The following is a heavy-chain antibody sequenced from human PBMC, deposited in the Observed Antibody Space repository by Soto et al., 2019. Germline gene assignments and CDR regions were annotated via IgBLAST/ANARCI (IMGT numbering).Heavy chain of an antibody. Sequence: VASVKVSCKVSGYTLTELSMHWVRQAPGKGLEWMGGFDPEDGETIYAQKFQGRVTMTEDTSTDTAYMELSSLRSEDTAVYYCATEPYYDFWSGSGWFDPWGQGTLVTVSS. V-gene: IGHV1-24*01. CDR3: ATEPYYDFWSGSGWFDP. CDR2: FDPEDGET. CDR1: GYTLTELS. J-gene: IGHJ5*02. D-gene: IGHD3-3*01.